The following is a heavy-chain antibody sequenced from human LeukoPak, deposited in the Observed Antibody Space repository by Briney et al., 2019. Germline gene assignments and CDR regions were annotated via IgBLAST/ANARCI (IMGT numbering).Heavy chain of an antibody. CDR2: IYHSGTT. D-gene: IGHD3-22*01. Sequence: SETLSLTCAVSGGSISSSNWWSWVRQPPGKGLEWIGEIYHSGTTNYNPSLKSRVTISVDKSKNQFSLKLSSVTAADTAVYYCARSPVVLNGGFDFWGQGTLVTVSS. J-gene: IGHJ4*02. CDR3: ARSPVVLNGGFDF. V-gene: IGHV4-4*02. CDR1: GGSISSSNW.